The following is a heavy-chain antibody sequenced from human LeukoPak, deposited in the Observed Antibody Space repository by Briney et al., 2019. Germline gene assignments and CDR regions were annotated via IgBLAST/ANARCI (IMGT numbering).Heavy chain of an antibody. CDR3: ARDFSNFGDF. J-gene: IGHJ4*02. V-gene: IGHV1-18*01. CDR1: GYTFTSYG. D-gene: IGHD3-3*01. Sequence: RASVKVSCKTSGYTFTSYGVSWVRQAPGQGLAWMGWISGYNGVTRYPQTFQDRITMTTDTSASTVYMELKNLTSDDTAVYFCARDFSNFGDFWGQGTLITVSA. CDR2: ISGYNGVT.